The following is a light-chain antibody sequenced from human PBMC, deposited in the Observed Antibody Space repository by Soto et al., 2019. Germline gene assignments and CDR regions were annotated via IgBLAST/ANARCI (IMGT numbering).Light chain of an antibody. V-gene: IGKV3-20*01. CDR3: QQYGRSPFT. CDR2: GAS. Sequence: EIVLTQSPASLSLSPGERATLSCRASQTINSNFLAWFQQKPGPAPRLLIYGASRRASGIPDRFSGSVSGTDFSLTISRLEPEDFAVYFCQQYGRSPFTFGQGTKLQIK. CDR1: QTINSNF. J-gene: IGKJ2*01.